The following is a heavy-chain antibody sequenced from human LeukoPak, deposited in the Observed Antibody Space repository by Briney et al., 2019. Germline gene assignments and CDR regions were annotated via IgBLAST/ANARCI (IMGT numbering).Heavy chain of an antibody. CDR3: ARVIGEAAAGTGFDY. J-gene: IGHJ4*02. CDR2: INYNGGST. CDR1: GFNFGDYG. Sequence: GRSLRLSCVVSGFNFGDYGMHWVRQPPGMGLEWVSSINYNGGSTDYADSVKGRFTISRDNAKNSLYLQMNSLRAEDTAVYYCARVIGEAAAGTGFDYWGQGTLVTVSS. D-gene: IGHD6-13*01. V-gene: IGHV3-20*04.